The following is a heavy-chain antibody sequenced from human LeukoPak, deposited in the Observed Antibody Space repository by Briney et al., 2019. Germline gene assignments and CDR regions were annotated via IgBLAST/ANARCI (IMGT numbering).Heavy chain of an antibody. J-gene: IGHJ5*02. Sequence: ASVKVSCKASGYTFTSYDINWVRKATGQGLEGMGWMNHNSGNTGYAQKFQGGVTMPRNTPISTAYLELSAVNSEAPAWYYWARGDLMVRGVIIRGYWFDPWGEGTLVTVS. CDR3: ARGDLMVRGVIIRGYWFDP. CDR1: GYTFTSYD. CDR2: MNHNSGNT. V-gene: IGHV1-8*01. D-gene: IGHD3-10*01.